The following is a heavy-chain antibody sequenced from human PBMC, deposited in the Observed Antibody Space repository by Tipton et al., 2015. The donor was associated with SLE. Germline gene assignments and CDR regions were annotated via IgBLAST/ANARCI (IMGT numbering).Heavy chain of an antibody. V-gene: IGHV4-59*01. D-gene: IGHD2-15*01. Sequence: TLSLTCTVSGGSITQYYWSWIRQPPGKGLEWIGYIYFSGSTNYNPSLKGRVTISVDTSKNQLSLKLNSVTAADTAVYYCARRGYTTSIFQHWGQGTPVIVSS. CDR3: ARRGYTTSIFQH. CDR1: GGSITQYY. CDR2: IYFSGST. J-gene: IGHJ1*01.